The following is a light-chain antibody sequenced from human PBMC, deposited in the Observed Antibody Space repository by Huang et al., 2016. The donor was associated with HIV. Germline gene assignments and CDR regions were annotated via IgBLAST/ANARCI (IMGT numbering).Light chain of an antibody. J-gene: IGKJ5*01. V-gene: IGKV2-28*01. CDR3: MQALQTIT. Sequence: DIVMTQSPLSLPVTPGEPASISCRSSQSLLHSNGYNYLDWYLQKPGQSPQLLIYLGSNRASGVPDRFSGSGLGTDFTLKISRVEAEDVGIYYCMQALQTITFGQGTRLEIE. CDR1: QSLLHSNGYNY. CDR2: LGS.